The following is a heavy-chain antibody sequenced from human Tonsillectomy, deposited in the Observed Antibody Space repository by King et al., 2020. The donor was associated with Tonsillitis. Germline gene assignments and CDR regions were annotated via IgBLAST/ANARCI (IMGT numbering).Heavy chain of an antibody. CDR2: ISGSGRTT. CDR3: AKDYDEIIDY. CDR1: GFTFNNYA. D-gene: IGHD3-16*01. J-gene: IGHJ4*02. V-gene: IGHV3-23*04. Sequence: VQQVESGGGLVQPGGSLRLSCAASGFTFNNYAMNWVRQAPGKGLEWVSFISGSGRTTYFADSVKGRFTISRDNSKNTLYLHMDSLRVEDTAIYYCAKDYDEIIDYWGQGALVTVSS.